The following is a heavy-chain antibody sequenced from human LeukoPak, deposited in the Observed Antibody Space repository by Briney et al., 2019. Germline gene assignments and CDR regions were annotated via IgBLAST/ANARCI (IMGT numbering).Heavy chain of an antibody. CDR1: GFTFSSYR. V-gene: IGHV3-7*03. CDR3: AKRAPPNYYDSSGYYYMDY. J-gene: IGHJ4*02. Sequence: GETLRLSCAASGFTFSSYRRSRVRQAPGKGLEWVANINQDGSEIYYVDSVNGRFTISRDNSKNTLYLQMNSLRAEDTAVYYCAKRAPPNYYDSSGYYYMDYWGQGTLVTVSS. D-gene: IGHD3-22*01. CDR2: INQDGSEI.